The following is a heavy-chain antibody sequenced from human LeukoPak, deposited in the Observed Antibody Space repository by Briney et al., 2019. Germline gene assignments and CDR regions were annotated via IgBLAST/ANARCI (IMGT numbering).Heavy chain of an antibody. V-gene: IGHV4-38-2*02. D-gene: IGHD5-12*01. CDR1: GYSLNSGYF. J-gene: IGHJ5*02. CDR3: ARDLGYSGFDWAP. CDR2: ISHSGTT. Sequence: SETLSLTCTVSGYSLNSGYFWGWIRQPPGKRLEWIGSISHSGTTYYSPSLRSRVTISVDTSNNQFSLKLSSVTAADTAMYYCARDLGYSGFDWAPWGQGTLVTVSS.